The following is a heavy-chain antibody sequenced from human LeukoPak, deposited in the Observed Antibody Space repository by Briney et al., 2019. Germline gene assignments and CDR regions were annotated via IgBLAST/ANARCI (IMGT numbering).Heavy chain of an antibody. CDR2: IYTSRST. Sequence: NPSETLSLTHTVSCGSISMGSYCWSWIRQPAGKGLEWIGRIYTSRSTNYNPSLKTRLTISVDTFKDQFSLQLPSVTAAYTAVYYCAKHYMASSYNQGLECWGQGTLDSVSS. CDR1: CGSISMGSYC. J-gene: IGHJ4*02. D-gene: IGHD3-10*01. CDR3: AKHYMASSYNQGLEC. V-gene: IGHV4-61*02.